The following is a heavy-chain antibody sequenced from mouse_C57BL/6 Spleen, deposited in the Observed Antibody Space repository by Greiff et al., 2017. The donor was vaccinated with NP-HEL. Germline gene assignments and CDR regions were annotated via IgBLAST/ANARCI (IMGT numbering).Heavy chain of an antibody. CDR2: IYPGDGDT. CDR3: ARYYGSSSFDY. Sequence: QVQLQQSGPELVKPGASVKISCKASGYAFSSSWMNWVKQRPGKGLEWIGRIYPGDGDTNYNGKFKGKATLTADKSSSTAYMQLSSLTSEDPAVYFCARYYGSSSFDYWGQGTTLTVSS. CDR1: GYAFSSSW. J-gene: IGHJ2*01. D-gene: IGHD1-1*01. V-gene: IGHV1-82*01.